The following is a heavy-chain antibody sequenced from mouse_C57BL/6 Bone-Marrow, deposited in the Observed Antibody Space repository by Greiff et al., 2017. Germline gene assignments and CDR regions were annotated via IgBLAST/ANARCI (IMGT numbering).Heavy chain of an antibody. CDR3: ARDYGSSHFDY. Sequence: QVQLQQPGAELVMPGASVKLSCKASGYTFTSYWMHWVKQRPGQGLEWIGEIDPSDSYTNYNQQFKGKSTLTVDKSSSTAYMQLSSLTSEDSAVYYCARDYGSSHFDYWGQGTTLTVSS. D-gene: IGHD1-1*01. CDR2: IDPSDSYT. J-gene: IGHJ2*01. CDR1: GYTFTSYW. V-gene: IGHV1-69*01.